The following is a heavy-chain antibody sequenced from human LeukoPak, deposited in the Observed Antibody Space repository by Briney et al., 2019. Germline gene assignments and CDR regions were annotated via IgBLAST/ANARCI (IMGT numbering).Heavy chain of an antibody. CDR2: IRYDGSNK. Sequence: GGSLRLSCAASGFTFSSYGMHWVRQAPGKGLEWVAFIRYDGSNKYYADSVKGRFTISRDNSKSTLYLQMNSLRAEDTAVYYCAKDSALLDYYDSSGYSPRDYWGQGTLVTVSS. V-gene: IGHV3-30*02. CDR3: AKDSALLDYYDSSGYSPRDY. CDR1: GFTFSSYG. D-gene: IGHD3-22*01. J-gene: IGHJ4*02.